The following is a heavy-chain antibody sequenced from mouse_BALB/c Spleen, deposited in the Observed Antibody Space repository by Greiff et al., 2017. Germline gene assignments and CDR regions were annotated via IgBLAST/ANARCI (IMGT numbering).Heavy chain of an antibody. CDR3: ARLGTSFDY. Sequence: DVKLVESGGGLVKPGGSLKFSCAASGFTFRSYAMSWVRQTPEKRLEWVATISSGGSYTYYPDSVKGRFTISRDNAKNTLYLQMSSLRSEDTAMYYCARLGTSFDYWGQGTTLTVSS. D-gene: IGHD2-14*01. CDR1: GFTFRSYA. V-gene: IGHV5-9-3*01. J-gene: IGHJ2*01. CDR2: ISSGGSYT.